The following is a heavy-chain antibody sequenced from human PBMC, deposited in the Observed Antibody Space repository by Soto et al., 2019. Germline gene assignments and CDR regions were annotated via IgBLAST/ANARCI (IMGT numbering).Heavy chain of an antibody. D-gene: IGHD3-9*01. CDR2: IHYTGTT. V-gene: IGHV4-39*01. CDR3: ARVLGEPGNPYFVGFDS. CDR1: DDSITSHSYY. Sequence: ETLSLTCTVIDDSITSHSYYWGWIRQSPGTEMQWIGTIHYTGTTSYNPSLQGRATIAIDGSKNQMFLKLISVTAADTAVYYCARVLGEPGNPYFVGFDSWGQATAVPVSS. J-gene: IGHJ4*02.